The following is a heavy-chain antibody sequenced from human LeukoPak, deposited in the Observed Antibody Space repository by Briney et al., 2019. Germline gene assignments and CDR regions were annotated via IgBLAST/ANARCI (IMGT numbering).Heavy chain of an antibody. V-gene: IGHV4-38-2*02. CDR1: GYSISSGYY. D-gene: IGHD3-22*01. CDR2: IYHSGST. CDR3: ARSFGGYYDSSGSPGAFDI. Sequence: SETLSLTCTVSGYSISSGYYWGWIRQPPGKGLEWIGSIYHSGSTYYNPSLKSRVTISVDTSKNQFSLKLSSVTAADTAVYYCARSFGGYYDSSGSPGAFDIWGQGTMVTVSS. J-gene: IGHJ3*02.